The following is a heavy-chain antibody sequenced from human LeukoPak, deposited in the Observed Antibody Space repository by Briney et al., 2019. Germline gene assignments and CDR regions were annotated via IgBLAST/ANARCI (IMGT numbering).Heavy chain of an antibody. Sequence: GGSLRLSCGASGFTFSSYSMNWVRQAPGKGLEWVSCISSSSSYIYYADSVKGRSTISRDNAKNSVYLQMSGLTTEDTAVYYCTRLAAAGSGRWAPDYWGQGTLVTVSS. J-gene: IGHJ4*02. D-gene: IGHD1-14*01. CDR1: GFTFSSYS. V-gene: IGHV3-21*06. CDR2: ISSSSSYI. CDR3: TRLAAAGSGRWAPDY.